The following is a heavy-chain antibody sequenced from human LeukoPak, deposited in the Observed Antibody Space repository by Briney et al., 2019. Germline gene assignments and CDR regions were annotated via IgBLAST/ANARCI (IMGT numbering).Heavy chain of an antibody. D-gene: IGHD3/OR15-3a*01. V-gene: IGHV1-69*05. CDR1: GGTFSSYA. Sequence: SVKVSCXASGGTFSSYAISWVRQARGQGLEWMGGIIPIFGTANYAQKFQGRVTITTDESTSTAYMELSSLRSEDTAVYYYASRGLEENWFDPWGQGTLVTVSS. J-gene: IGHJ5*02. CDR2: IIPIFGTA. CDR3: ASRGLEENWFDP.